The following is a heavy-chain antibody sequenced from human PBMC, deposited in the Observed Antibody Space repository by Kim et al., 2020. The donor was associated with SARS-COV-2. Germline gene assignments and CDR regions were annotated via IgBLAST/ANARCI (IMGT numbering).Heavy chain of an antibody. J-gene: IGHJ6*01. Sequence: SETLSITCAVYGGSFSGYYWSWIRQPPGKGLEWIGGINHSGSTNYNPSLKSRVTISVDTSKNQFLLQLRSVTTADTAVYYCSIILPIYYYYGMDLCGQET. D-gene: IGHD2-21*02. CDR2: INHSGST. CDR3: SIILPIYYYYGMDL. V-gene: IGHV4-34*03. CDR1: GGSFSGYY.